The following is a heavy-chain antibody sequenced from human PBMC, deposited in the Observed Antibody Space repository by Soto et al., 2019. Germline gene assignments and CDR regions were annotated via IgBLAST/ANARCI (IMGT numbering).Heavy chain of an antibody. CDR3: ARVGYCSSTSCYARREYCFAY. Sequence: QVQLQESGPGLVKPSGTLSLTCAVSSGSISSSNWWSWVRQPPGKGLEWIGEIYHSGSTNYNPSLKSRVTISVDKSKNQFTPKLSSVSAADTDVYYCARVGYCSSTSCYARREYCFAYWGHGTLVTVSS. D-gene: IGHD2-2*01. CDR1: SGSISSSNW. CDR2: IYHSGST. V-gene: IGHV4-4*02. J-gene: IGHJ4*01.